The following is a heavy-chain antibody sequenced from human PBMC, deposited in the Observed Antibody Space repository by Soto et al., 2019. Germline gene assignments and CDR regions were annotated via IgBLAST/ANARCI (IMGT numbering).Heavy chain of an antibody. J-gene: IGHJ5*02. V-gene: IGHV4-39*01. CDR1: GGSITDSNYY. D-gene: IGHD1-26*01. Sequence: PSETLSLTCTVSGGSITDSNYYWGWIRQPPGKGLEWIGSIYYSGSTSYNPSLKSRVTISVDTSKNQFSLKLSSVTATDTAVYYCARSQRVVGATREAWFDPWGQGTLVTVSS. CDR3: ARSQRVVGATREAWFDP. CDR2: IYYSGST.